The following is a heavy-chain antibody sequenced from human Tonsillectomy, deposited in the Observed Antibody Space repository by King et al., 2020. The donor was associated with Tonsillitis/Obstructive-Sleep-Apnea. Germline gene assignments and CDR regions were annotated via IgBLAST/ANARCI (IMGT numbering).Heavy chain of an antibody. CDR2: ISYDGSNK. V-gene: IGHV3-30*01. CDR1: GFTFSSYA. Sequence: VQLVESGGGVVQPGRSLRLSCAASGFTFSSYAMHWVRQAPGTGLEWVAVISYDGSNKYYADSVKGRFTISRDNSKNTLYLQMNSLRAEDTAVYYCARERDSSGLGRFDYWGQGTLVTVSS. D-gene: IGHD6-19*01. CDR3: ARERDSSGLGRFDY. J-gene: IGHJ4*02.